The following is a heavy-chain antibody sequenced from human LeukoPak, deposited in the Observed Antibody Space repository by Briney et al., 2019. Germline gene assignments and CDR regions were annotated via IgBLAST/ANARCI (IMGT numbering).Heavy chain of an antibody. Sequence: GGSLRLSCAASGFTFSSYWMSWVRQAPGKGLEWVANIKQDGSVKYYVDSVKDRFTISRDNAKNSLYLQMNSLRAEDTAVYYCARLYSSSWYNDFDYWGQGTLVTVSS. CDR2: IKQDGSVK. J-gene: IGHJ4*02. D-gene: IGHD6-13*01. V-gene: IGHV3-7*01. CDR3: ARLYSSSWYNDFDY. CDR1: GFTFSSYW.